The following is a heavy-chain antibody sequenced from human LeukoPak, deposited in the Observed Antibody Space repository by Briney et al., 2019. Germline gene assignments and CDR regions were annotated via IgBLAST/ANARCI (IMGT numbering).Heavy chain of an antibody. J-gene: IGHJ3*02. D-gene: IGHD2-2*01. CDR1: GFTFSSYG. CDR3: AKIRSNLGYCSSTSCRGDAFDI. V-gene: IGHV3-30*02. Sequence: GGSLRLSCAASGFTFSSYGMHWVGQAPGKGLEWVAFIRYDGSNKYYADSVKGRFTISRDNSKNTLYLQMNSLRAEDTAVYYCAKIRSNLGYCSSTSCRGDAFDIWGQGTMVTVSS. CDR2: IRYDGSNK.